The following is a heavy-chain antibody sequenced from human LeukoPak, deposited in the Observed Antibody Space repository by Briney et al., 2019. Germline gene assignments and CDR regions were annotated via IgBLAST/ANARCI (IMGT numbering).Heavy chain of an antibody. J-gene: IGHJ4*02. D-gene: IGHD3-22*01. CDR3: ASDPARDYYDTSGYFRWVDY. CDR2: ISGSGSTI. V-gene: IGHV3-11*01. Sequence: GSLRLSCAASGFTFSDYYMSWIRHAPGKGLEWVSYISGSGSTIYYADSVKGRFTISRDNAKNSLYLQMNSLRAEDTAVYYCASDPARDYYDTSGYFRWVDYWGQGTLVTVSS. CDR1: GFTFSDYY.